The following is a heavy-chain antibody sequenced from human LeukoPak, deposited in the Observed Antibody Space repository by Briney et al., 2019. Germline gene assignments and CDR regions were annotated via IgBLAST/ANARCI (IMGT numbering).Heavy chain of an antibody. CDR1: GFTFSSCA. J-gene: IGHJ4*02. D-gene: IGHD4-17*01. Sequence: SVKVSCNASGFTFSSCAFTCVQHDPGQGLEWIGRIIPILGIANYAQKFQGRVTITADKSTSTAYMELSSLRSEDTAVYYCARGLHDYGDYEGYWGQGTLVTVSP. V-gene: IGHV1-69*04. CDR2: IIPILGIA. CDR3: ARGLHDYGDYEGY.